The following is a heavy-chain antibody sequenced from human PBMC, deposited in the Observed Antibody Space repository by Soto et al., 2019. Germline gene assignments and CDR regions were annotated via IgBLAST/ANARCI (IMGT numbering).Heavy chain of an antibody. J-gene: IGHJ3*02. CDR1: GFTVSSNY. V-gene: IGHV3-66*01. D-gene: IGHD3-22*01. Sequence: GGSLRLSCAASGFTVSSNYMSWVRQAPGKGLEWVSVIYSGGSTYYADSVKGRFTISRHNSKNTLYLQMNSLRAEDTAVYYCARDGGDYYDSSGYYGACDIWGQGTMVTVSS. CDR3: ARDGGDYYDSSGYYGACDI. CDR2: IYSGGST.